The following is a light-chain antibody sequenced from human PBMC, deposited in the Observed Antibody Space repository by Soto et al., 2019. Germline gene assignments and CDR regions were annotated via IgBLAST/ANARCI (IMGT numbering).Light chain of an antibody. CDR1: QSVSYH. Sequence: IVMTQTPATLSVSPGQRVTLSCRASQSVSYHVAWYQQKPGQAPRLLIYGASNRATGIPDRFSGSGSGTDFTLTISRLEPEDFAMYYCQQFGTSRLTFGGGTKVDI. J-gene: IGKJ4*01. CDR2: GAS. V-gene: IGKV3-20*01. CDR3: QQFGTSRLT.